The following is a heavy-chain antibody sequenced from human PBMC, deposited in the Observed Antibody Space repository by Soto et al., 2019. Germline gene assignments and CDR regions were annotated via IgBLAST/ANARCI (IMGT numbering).Heavy chain of an antibody. J-gene: IGHJ4*02. CDR3: ATETGLRSSGWSSYDDF. D-gene: IGHD6-19*01. CDR2: ISGSGGTL. CDR1: GFTLSSYR. V-gene: IGHV3-48*02. Sequence: EVQLVESGGGVVQPGGSLRRSCAASGFTLSSYRMHWVRQAPGKGLEWVSYISGSGGTLYYADSGKGRFTISRDNAKNSLSVQMTTLRDDDTAVYFCATETGLRSSGWSSYDDFWGQGNLVTVSS.